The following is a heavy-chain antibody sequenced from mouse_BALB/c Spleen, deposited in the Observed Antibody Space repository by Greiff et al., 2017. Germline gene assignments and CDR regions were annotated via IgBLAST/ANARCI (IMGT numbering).Heavy chain of an antibody. Sequence: EVKLLESGGGLVKPGGSLKLSCAASGFTFSSYAMSWVRQTPEKRLEWVASISSGGSTYYPDSVKGRFTISRDNARNILYLQMSSLRAEDTAMYYCARGGAYWGQGTLVTVSA. V-gene: IGHV5-6-5*01. J-gene: IGHJ3*01. CDR2: ISSGGST. CDR1: GFTFSSYA. CDR3: ARGGAY.